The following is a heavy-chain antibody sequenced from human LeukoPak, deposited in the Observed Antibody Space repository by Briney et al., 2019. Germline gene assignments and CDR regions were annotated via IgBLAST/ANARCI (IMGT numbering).Heavy chain of an antibody. CDR3: ANGWSPDY. J-gene: IGHJ4*02. CDR2: ISGSGGST. D-gene: IGHD2-15*01. Sequence: ETLSLTCTVSGGSISSSSYYWGWIRQPPGKGLEWVSGISGSGGSTYYADSVKGRFTIFRDNSKNTLYLQMNSLRAEDTAVYHCANGWSPDYWGRGTLVTVSS. V-gene: IGHV3-23*01. CDR1: GGSISSSSYY.